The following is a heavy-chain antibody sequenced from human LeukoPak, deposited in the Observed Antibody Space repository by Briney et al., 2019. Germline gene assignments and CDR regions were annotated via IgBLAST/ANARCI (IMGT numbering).Heavy chain of an antibody. J-gene: IGHJ4*02. Sequence: PSETLSLTCAVYGGSFSGYYWSWIRQPPGKGLEWIGEINHSGSTNYNPSLKSRVTISVDTSKNQFSLKLSSVTAADTAVYYCARLNYYDSSGYDWGQGTLVTVSS. CDR2: INHSGST. CDR3: ARLNYYDSSGYD. CDR1: GGSFSGYY. D-gene: IGHD3-22*01. V-gene: IGHV4-34*01.